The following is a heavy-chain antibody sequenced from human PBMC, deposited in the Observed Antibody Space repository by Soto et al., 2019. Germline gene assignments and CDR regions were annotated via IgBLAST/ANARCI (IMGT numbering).Heavy chain of an antibody. D-gene: IGHD6-13*01. Sequence: QVQLQESGPGLVKPSETLSLTCTVSGDSISDYYWSCIRQAPGKGLEWIGFIYHSGNTNYNPSLTSRVTMSIDTSKRQYSLKLNSVTAADTAVYYWARDQGIASSGPFDYWGPGTLVTVSS. CDR2: IYHSGNT. CDR1: GDSISDYY. J-gene: IGHJ4*02. CDR3: ARDQGIASSGPFDY. V-gene: IGHV4-59*01.